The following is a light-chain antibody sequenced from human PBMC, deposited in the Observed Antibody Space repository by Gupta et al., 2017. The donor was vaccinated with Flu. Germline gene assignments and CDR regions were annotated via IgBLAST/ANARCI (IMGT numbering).Light chain of an antibody. V-gene: IGKV3-11*01. Sequence: SPATLSSPAERAATFCWRASQSGSHYSAWYQNRAGQATRLLIYDASSRATGIATRSSSGWCGTDFNITISRVEAEDSAVYCCQRRNKGITFGEGTRLEIK. CDR1: QSGSHY. CDR2: DAS. J-gene: IGKJ5*01. CDR3: QRRNKGIT.